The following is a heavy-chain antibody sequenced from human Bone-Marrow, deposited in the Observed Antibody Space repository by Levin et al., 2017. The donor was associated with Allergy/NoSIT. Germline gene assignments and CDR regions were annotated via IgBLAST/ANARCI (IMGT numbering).Heavy chain of an antibody. CDR3: ARGWGDK. CDR1: GYTFTDYG. J-gene: IGHJ4*02. CDR2: ISAYKGDT. D-gene: IGHD3-16*01. V-gene: IGHV1-18*01. Sequence: GASVKVSCKTSGYTFTDYGISWVRQAPGQGLEWMGWISAYKGDTHYVQKFQGRVTITRDTSTNTAYMELRSLRPDDTAVYYCARGWGDKWGQGTLVTVSS.